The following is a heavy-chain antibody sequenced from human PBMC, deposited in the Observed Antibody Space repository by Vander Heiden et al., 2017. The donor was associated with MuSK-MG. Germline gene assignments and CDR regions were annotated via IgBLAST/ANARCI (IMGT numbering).Heavy chain of an antibody. D-gene: IGHD1-1*01. CDR1: GASFGHYA. Sequence: VRLVESGGGSVPPGRSLRLSCAISGASFGHYAMHWVRSLPGKGFEWVSGMTWSEGDVAYADSVKGRFTIARDKGWNSLSLQMNILRPEDSALYYCTKSSSTSNNLHGYIDVWGSGTAGSV. V-gene: IGHV3-9*01. CDR3: TKSSSTSNNLHGYIDV. J-gene: IGHJ6*03. CDR2: MTWSEGDV.